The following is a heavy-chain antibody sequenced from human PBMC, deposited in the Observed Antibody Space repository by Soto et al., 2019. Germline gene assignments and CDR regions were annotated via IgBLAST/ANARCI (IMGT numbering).Heavy chain of an antibody. D-gene: IGHD1-20*01. CDR1: GVTFSSKT. Sequence: SAKVCCKASGVTFSSKTISWVRQAPGQGLEWMGRIIPILGIANYAQKFQGRVTITADKSTSTAYMGLSSLRSEDTAVYYCARGPAVTVSNWGQGTLVTVSS. V-gene: IGHV1-69*02. CDR2: IIPILGIA. J-gene: IGHJ4*02. CDR3: ARGPAVTVSN.